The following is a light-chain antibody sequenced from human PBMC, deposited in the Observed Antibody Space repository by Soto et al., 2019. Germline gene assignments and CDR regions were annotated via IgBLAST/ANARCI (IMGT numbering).Light chain of an antibody. J-gene: IGKJ2*01. CDR1: QSVSSSY. CDR3: QQYGSSPPT. Sequence: EIVLTQSPGTLSLSPGERATLSCRASQSVSSSYLAWYQQKPGQTPRLLIYVASSRATGIPDRFSGSGSGTDFTLTISRLEPEDFAVYYCQQYGSSPPTFGQGTKLEI. V-gene: IGKV3-20*01. CDR2: VAS.